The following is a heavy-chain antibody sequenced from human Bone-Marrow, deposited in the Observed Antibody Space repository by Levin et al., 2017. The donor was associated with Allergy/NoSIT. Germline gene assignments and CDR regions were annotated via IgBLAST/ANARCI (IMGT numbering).Heavy chain of an antibody. CDR2: IKPDGSDK. D-gene: IGHD3-16*02. Sequence: GASVKVSCAASGFTFSGSWMSWVRQAPGKGLEWVANIKPDGSDKYYVDSVKGRFTISRDNARNSLYLQMNSLRAEDTAIYYCARGGFYPDYWGQGTLVTVSS. CDR3: ARGGFYPDY. J-gene: IGHJ4*02. V-gene: IGHV3-7*01. CDR1: GFTFSGSW.